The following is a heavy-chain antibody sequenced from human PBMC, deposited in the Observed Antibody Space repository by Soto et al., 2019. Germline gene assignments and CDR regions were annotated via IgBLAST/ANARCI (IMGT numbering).Heavy chain of an antibody. V-gene: IGHV1-18*01. CDR3: ARDWNCSNTRCQNCFDP. CDR2: ISGNTGKA. CDR1: GYTLINYG. D-gene: IGHD2-2*01. J-gene: IGHJ5*02. Sequence: QGQLVQSGAEVTEPGASVKVSCKASGYTLINYGVSWVRQAPGQGLEWMGWISGNTGKANYAQNLQGRVTMTTDTSTNTAYMELRSLRSDDTAVYYCARDWNCSNTRCQNCFDPWGQGTLVTVSS.